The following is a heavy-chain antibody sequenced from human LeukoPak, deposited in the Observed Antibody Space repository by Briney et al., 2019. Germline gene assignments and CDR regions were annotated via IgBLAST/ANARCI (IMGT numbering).Heavy chain of an antibody. J-gene: IGHJ4*02. CDR1: GFTFEDHV. Sequence: GGSLRLSCAASGFTFEDHVMHWVRQAPGKGLEWVSSISWSGDRMGYAEAVKGRFTISRDNAKNSLFLQMNSLRVEDTALYYCAKDLGGSATTVWGQGTLVTVSS. D-gene: IGHD2-2*01. CDR2: ISWSGDRM. V-gene: IGHV3-9*01. CDR3: AKDLGGSATTV.